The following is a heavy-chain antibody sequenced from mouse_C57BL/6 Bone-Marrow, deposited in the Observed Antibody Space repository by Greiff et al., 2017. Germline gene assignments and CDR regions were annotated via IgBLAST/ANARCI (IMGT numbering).Heavy chain of an antibody. J-gene: IGHJ4*01. CDR3: ARGGDLLSAMDY. V-gene: IGHV5-16*01. D-gene: IGHD1-1*01. CDR1: GFTFSDYY. Sequence: VQLKESEGGLVQPGSSMKLSCTASGFTFSDYYMAWVRQVPEKGLEWVANINYDGSSTYYLDSLKSRFLISRDNAKNILYLQMSSLKSEDTATYYCARGGDLLSAMDYWGQGTSVTVSS. CDR2: INYDGSST.